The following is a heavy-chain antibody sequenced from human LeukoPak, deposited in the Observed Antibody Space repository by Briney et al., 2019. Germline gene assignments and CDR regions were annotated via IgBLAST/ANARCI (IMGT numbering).Heavy chain of an antibody. V-gene: IGHV4-59*11. CDR3: ARGVRL. CDR1: GGSLGSHC. D-gene: IGHD3-10*01. Sequence: SETLSLTCTVPGGSLGSHCYNWVRQPPEKGLEWIGCVYYSGSTNYNPSLTSRSVDTSKNQFSLNLNSVTAADTAVYYCARGVRLWSQGTLVTVSS. J-gene: IGHJ4*02. CDR2: VYYSGST.